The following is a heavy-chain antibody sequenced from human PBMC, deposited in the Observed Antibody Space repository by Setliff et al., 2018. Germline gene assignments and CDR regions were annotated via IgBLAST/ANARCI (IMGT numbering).Heavy chain of an antibody. J-gene: IGHJ6*03. CDR3: ARHVGSRSRGYNYYYYYMDV. Sequence: SETLSLTCTVSGGSISSYYWSWIRQPPGKGLEWIGYVYTSGSTNYNPSLKSRVTISVDTSRNQLSLKLTSVTAADTAVYYCARHVGSRSRGYNYYYYYMDVWGKGTTVTVSS. V-gene: IGHV4-59*08. CDR1: GGSISSYY. D-gene: IGHD3-10*01. CDR2: VYTSGST.